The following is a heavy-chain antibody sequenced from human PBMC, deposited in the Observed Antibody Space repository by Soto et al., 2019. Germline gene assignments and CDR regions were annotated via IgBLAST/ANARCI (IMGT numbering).Heavy chain of an antibody. CDR3: ADSWLPTSY. CDR2: ISPDGRTT. CDR1: GFSFSHYW. V-gene: IGHV3-74*01. D-gene: IGHD5-12*01. Sequence: GGSLRLSRAASGFSFSHYWMHWVRQAPGKGLVWVSRISPDGRTTTYADPVKGRFTISRDNAKSTLYLQMNSLTVEDGAVYYCADSWLPTSYWGPGTLVTVYS. J-gene: IGHJ1*01.